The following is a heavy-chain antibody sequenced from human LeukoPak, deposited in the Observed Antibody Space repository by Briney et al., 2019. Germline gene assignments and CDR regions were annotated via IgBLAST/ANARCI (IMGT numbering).Heavy chain of an antibody. CDR3: ARRGPRYYDSSGYPDY. CDR1: GYSFTSYW. J-gene: IGHJ4*02. D-gene: IGHD3-22*01. Sequence: GESLKISCKGSGYSFTSYWIGWVRQMPGKGLEWMGIIYPGDSDTRYSPSFQGQVTISADKSISTAYLQWSSLKASDTAMYYCARRGPRYYDSSGYPDYWGQGTLVTVSS. CDR2: IYPGDSDT. V-gene: IGHV5-51*01.